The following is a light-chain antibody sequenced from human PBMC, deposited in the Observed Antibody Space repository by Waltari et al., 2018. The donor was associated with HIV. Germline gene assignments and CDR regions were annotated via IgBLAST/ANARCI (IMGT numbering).Light chain of an antibody. V-gene: IGKV1-39*01. J-gene: IGKJ4*01. Sequence: DVQLTQSPSSLSASVGGTVSITWRASQTTGGALSLFQQKSRKSPKLMLYVASTLQPWVPPRFRGTGAGTDFTLTIVNLQPEDFATYYCQQTFNLPRTFGGGTNV. CDR3: QQTFNLPRT. CDR1: QTTGGA. CDR2: VAS.